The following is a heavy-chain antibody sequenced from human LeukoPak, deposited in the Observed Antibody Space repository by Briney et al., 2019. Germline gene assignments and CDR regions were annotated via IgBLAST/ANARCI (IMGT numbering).Heavy chain of an antibody. V-gene: IGHV4-4*07. CDR2: IFTSGST. D-gene: IGHD3-22*01. J-gene: IGHJ5*02. Sequence: PSETLSLTCTVSGASISSYYWSWIRQPAGKGLEWIGRIFTSGSTNSNPSLKSRVTMSVDTSKNQFSLKLSSVTAADTAVYYCARRGHYYDSSIVRQRNWFDPWGQGTLVTVSS. CDR3: ARRGHYYDSSIVRQRNWFDP. CDR1: GASISSYY.